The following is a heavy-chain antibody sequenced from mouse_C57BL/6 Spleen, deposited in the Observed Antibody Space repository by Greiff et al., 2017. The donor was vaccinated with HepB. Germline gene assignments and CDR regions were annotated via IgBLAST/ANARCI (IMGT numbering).Heavy chain of an antibody. V-gene: IGHV1-80*01. CDR3: ARKTTWYFDV. Sequence: VMLVESGAELVKPGASVKISCKASGYAFSSYWMNWVKQRPGKGLEWIGQIYPGDGDTNYNGKFKGKATLTADKSSSTAYMQLSSLTSEDSAVYFCARKTTWYFDVWGTGTTVTVSS. D-gene: IGHD2-1*01. CDR2: IYPGDGDT. J-gene: IGHJ1*03. CDR1: GYAFSSYW.